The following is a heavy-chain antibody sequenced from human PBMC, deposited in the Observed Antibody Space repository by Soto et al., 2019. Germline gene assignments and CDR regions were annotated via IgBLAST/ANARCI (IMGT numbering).Heavy chain of an antibody. CDR2: ISHDGINK. J-gene: IGHJ5*02. CDR3: ARDMYSSDYFVKWFEP. D-gene: IGHD6-19*01. CDR1: GFSFSRYS. Sequence: QPGGSLRLSCTASGFSFSRYSMYWFRQPPGKGLEWVAVISHDGINKHYADSVKGRVTVSRDNSNHSLDLQLNSLRGEDTAMYYCARDMYSSDYFVKWFEPWGQGTLVTVSS. V-gene: IGHV3-30-3*01.